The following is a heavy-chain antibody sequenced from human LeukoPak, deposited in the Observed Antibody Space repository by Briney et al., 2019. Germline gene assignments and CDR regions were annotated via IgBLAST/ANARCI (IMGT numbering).Heavy chain of an antibody. Sequence: GASVKVSCKASGYTFTGYYMHWVRQAPAQGLEWMGWINPNSGGTNYAQKFQGRVTMTRDTSMSTACMELSRLRSDDTAVYYCARGRGEGYSYGRYYFDYWGQGTLVTVSS. J-gene: IGHJ4*02. CDR3: ARGRGEGYSYGRYYFDY. CDR2: INPNSGGT. D-gene: IGHD5-18*01. CDR1: GYTFTGYY. V-gene: IGHV1-2*02.